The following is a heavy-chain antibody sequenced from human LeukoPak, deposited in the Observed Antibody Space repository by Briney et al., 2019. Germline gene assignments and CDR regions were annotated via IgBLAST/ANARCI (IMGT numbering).Heavy chain of an antibody. CDR1: GGSITDYY. D-gene: IGHD3-10*01. CDR3: ARSVLWFGDLGY. CDR2: VYYTGTT. V-gene: IGHV4-59*03. J-gene: IGHJ4*02. Sequence: SETLSLTCTVSGGSITDYYWNWIRQSPEKGLEWIGYVYYTGTTYYSPSLKSRVAISLDRSKNQFSLNLNSVTAADTAVCYCARSVLWFGDLGYWGQGILVTVSS.